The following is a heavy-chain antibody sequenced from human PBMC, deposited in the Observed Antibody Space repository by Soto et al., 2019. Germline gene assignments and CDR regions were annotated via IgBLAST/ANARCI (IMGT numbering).Heavy chain of an antibody. CDR2: INRSGDIT. CDR1: GLTFSRYA. J-gene: IGHJ4*02. CDR3: ATSLRPSALAPYYFDY. Sequence: EEQLLESGGGLVQPGGSLRLSCAASGLTFSRYAMSWVRQAPGKGLEWVSIINRSGDITYCGDSVKGRFTISRDNSKNTMYLHMNSLRVEDTAVYYCATSLRPSALAPYYFDYRGQGTLVTVSS. D-gene: IGHD5-12*01. V-gene: IGHV3-23*01.